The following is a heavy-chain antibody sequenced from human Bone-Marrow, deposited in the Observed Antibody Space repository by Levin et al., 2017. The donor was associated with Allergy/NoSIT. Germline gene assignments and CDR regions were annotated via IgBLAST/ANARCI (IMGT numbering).Heavy chain of an antibody. CDR3: ASIRGYSYGPRGYYFDY. CDR1: GGTFSSYA. D-gene: IGHD5-18*01. J-gene: IGHJ4*02. CDR2: IIPIFGTA. V-gene: IGHV1-69*01. Sequence: KISCKASGGTFSSYAISWVRQAPGQGLEWMGGIIPIFGTANYAQKFQGRVTITADESTSTAYMELSSLRSEDTAVYYCASIRGYSYGPRGYYFDYWGQGTLVTVSS.